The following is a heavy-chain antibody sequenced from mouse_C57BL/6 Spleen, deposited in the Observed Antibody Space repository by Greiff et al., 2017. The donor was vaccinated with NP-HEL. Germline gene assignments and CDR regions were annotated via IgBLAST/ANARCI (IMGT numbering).Heavy chain of an antibody. Sequence: SGAELVRPGASVTLSCKASGYTFTDYEMHWVKQTPVHGLEWIGAIDPETGGTAYNQKFKGKAILTADKSSSTAYMELRSLTSEDSAVYYCTSEVVPGFAYWGQGTLVTVSA. J-gene: IGHJ3*01. CDR3: TSEVVPGFAY. CDR1: GYTFTDYE. D-gene: IGHD1-1*01. V-gene: IGHV1-15*01. CDR2: IDPETGGT.